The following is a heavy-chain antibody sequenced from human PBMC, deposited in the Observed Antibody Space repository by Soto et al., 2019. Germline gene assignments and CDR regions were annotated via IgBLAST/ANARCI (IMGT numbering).Heavy chain of an antibody. CDR3: AKSGYGYAFDI. Sequence: EVQLVESGGGLVQPGRSLRLSCAASGFTFDDYAMHWVRQAPGKGLEWVSGISWNSGSIGYADSVKGRFTISRDNAKNSLYLQMNSLRAEDTALYYCAKSGYGYAFDIWGQGTMVTVSS. CDR2: ISWNSGSI. CDR1: GFTFDDYA. J-gene: IGHJ3*02. V-gene: IGHV3-9*01. D-gene: IGHD5-18*01.